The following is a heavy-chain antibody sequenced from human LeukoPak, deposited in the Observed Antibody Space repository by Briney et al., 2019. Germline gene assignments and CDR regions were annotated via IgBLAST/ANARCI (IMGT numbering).Heavy chain of an antibody. CDR3: ARAPTREGGFALFDY. J-gene: IGHJ4*02. Sequence: SETLSLTCTVSGGSISSDYWSWIRQPAGEGLEWIGRIYSSEITNYNPSLKSRVTMSIDTSKNQISLNLTSVTAADTAVYYCARAPTREGGFALFDYWGQGTLVTVSS. V-gene: IGHV4-4*07. CDR2: IYSSEIT. CDR1: GGSISSDY. D-gene: IGHD3-16*01.